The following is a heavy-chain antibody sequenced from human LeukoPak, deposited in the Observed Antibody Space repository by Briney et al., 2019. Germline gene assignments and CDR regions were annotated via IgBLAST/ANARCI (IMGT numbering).Heavy chain of an antibody. Sequence: PGGSLRLSCAASGFTFSDYYMNWIRQAPGRGLEWVPYISSSGTTVYHADSVKGRFTISRDNAKNSLYLQMNSLRAEDTAVYYCARAAEPENYYFDSLNYYGHWGQGTLVTVSS. CDR1: GFTFSDYY. CDR2: ISSSGTTV. J-gene: IGHJ4*02. V-gene: IGHV3-11*04. D-gene: IGHD3-22*01. CDR3: ARAAEPENYYFDSLNYYGH.